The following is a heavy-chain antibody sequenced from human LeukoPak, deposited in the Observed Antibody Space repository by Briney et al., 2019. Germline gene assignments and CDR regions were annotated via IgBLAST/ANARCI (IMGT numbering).Heavy chain of an antibody. CDR1: GFTVSSNY. J-gene: IGHJ3*02. CDR2: IYSGGST. Sequence: PGGSLRLSCAASGFTVSSNYMSWVRQAPGKGLEWVSVIYSGGSTYYADSVKGRFTISRDNSKNTLYLQMNSLRAEDTVVYYCATQERYCSGGSCDNDAFDIWGQGTMVTVSS. CDR3: ATQERYCSGGSCDNDAFDI. V-gene: IGHV3-53*01. D-gene: IGHD2-15*01.